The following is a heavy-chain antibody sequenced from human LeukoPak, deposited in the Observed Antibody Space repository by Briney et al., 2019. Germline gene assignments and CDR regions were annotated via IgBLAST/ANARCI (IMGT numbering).Heavy chain of an antibody. CDR1: GGSISSSDYY. D-gene: IGHD3-16*01. Sequence: SETLSLTCTVSGGSISSSDYYWSWIRQPPGKGLEWIGYIYYSGSTYYNPSLKSRVTISVDTSKNQFSLKLSSVTAADTAVYYCARVGMVIRGRALDYWGQGTLVTVSS. CDR3: ARVGMVIRGRALDY. V-gene: IGHV4-30-4*01. CDR2: IYYSGST. J-gene: IGHJ4*02.